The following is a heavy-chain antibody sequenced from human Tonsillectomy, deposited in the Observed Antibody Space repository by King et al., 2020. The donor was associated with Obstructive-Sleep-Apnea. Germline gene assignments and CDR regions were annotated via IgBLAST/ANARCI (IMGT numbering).Heavy chain of an antibody. Sequence: VQLQESGPGLLKPSGTLSLTCAVSGDSISSSNWWSWVRQSPGKGLEWIGEIYHSGSTNYNPSLKSRVTISVDKSKNQFSLKLSSVTAADTAVYYCARHYDSSGYYNYYWGQGALVTVSS. CDR2: IYHSGST. CDR3: ARHYDSSGYYNYY. D-gene: IGHD3-22*01. V-gene: IGHV4-4*02. CDR1: GDSISSSNW. J-gene: IGHJ4*02.